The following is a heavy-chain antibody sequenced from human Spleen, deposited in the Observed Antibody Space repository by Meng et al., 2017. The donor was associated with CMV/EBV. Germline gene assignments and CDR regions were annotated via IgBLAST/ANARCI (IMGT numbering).Heavy chain of an antibody. Sequence: GGSLRLSCATSGSTFSSYAMHWVRQAPGKGLEWVATISYNGFYDHYAESVKGRLTISRDNSNNTLFLQMNNLGAEDTGVFYCGRGELCCSGGSCYHHIDYWGEETLVTVSS. CDR3: GRGELCCSGGSCYHHIDY. CDR2: ISYNGFYD. D-gene: IGHD2-15*01. CDR1: GSTFSSYA. J-gene: IGHJ4*02. V-gene: IGHV3-30-3*01.